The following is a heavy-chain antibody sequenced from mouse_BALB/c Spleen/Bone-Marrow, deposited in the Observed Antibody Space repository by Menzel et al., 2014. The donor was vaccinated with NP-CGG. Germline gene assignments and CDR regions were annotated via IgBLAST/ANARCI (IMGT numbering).Heavy chain of an antibody. CDR2: ISSGGRYI. V-gene: IGHV5-6-4*01. J-gene: IGHJ3*01. CDR1: GFTFSTYI. Sequence: EVKLMESGGDLVKPGGSLKLSCAASGFTFSTYIMSWVRQTPEKRLEWVATISSGGRYIFYPDSVKGRFTLSRDNAKNTLYLQMSSLRSDDTVMYYCTREEDYDGNYKFAYWGQGTLVTVSA. CDR3: TREEDYDGNYKFAY. D-gene: IGHD2-3*01.